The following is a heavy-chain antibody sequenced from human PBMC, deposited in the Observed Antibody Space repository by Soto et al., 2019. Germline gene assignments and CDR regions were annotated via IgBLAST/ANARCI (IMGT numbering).Heavy chain of an antibody. Sequence: QVQLVQSGAEVKKPGSSVKVSCKASGGTFSSYAISWVRQAPGQGLEWMGGIIPIFGTANYAQKFQGRVTITADESTSTAYMELTSLRSEDTAVYYCATPSQHIVVVTTRFYYYYGMDVWGQGTTVTVSS. CDR2: IIPIFGTA. J-gene: IGHJ6*02. CDR3: ATPSQHIVVVTTRFYYYYGMDV. CDR1: GGTFSSYA. D-gene: IGHD2-21*02. V-gene: IGHV1-69*01.